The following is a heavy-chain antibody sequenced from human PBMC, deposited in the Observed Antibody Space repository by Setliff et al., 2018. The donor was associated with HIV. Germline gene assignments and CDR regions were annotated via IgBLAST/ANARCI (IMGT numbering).Heavy chain of an antibody. D-gene: IGHD1-26*01. Sequence: GGSLRLSCEASGFPLYTYDMNWVRQAPGKALEWISFISHGGATKYYADSVKGRFTISRDNAKNSLYLVMNDLRADDTATYYCAKGDPWEPHRDAFYTWGQGTVVTVSS. CDR1: GFPLYTYD. CDR3: AKGDPWEPHRDAFYT. J-gene: IGHJ3*02. V-gene: IGHV3-48*01. CDR2: ISHGGATK.